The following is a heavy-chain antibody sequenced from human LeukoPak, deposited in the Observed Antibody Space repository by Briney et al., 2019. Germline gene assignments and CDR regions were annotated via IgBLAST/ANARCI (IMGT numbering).Heavy chain of an antibody. Sequence: GESLQISCKGSGYSFTNHWIGWVRQMPGKGPEWMGVIHPGDSDSRYSPSFQGQVTISADKSINTAYLQWSSVKASDSALYYCSRQSAGWYLPDYWGQGTLVTVSS. D-gene: IGHD6-19*01. V-gene: IGHV5-51*01. J-gene: IGHJ4*02. CDR2: IHPGDSDS. CDR3: SRQSAGWYLPDY. CDR1: GYSFTNHW.